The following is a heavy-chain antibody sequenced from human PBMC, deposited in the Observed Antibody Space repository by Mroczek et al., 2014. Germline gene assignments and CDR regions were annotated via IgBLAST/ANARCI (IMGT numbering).Heavy chain of an antibody. J-gene: IGHJ5*02. Sequence: QVQLVESGGGVVQPGTSLTLSCEGSGFTFNSYAFHWVRQAPGKGPQWVAVISYDGKTTDYGDSVKGRFTISRDNSKNMVYLQMNSLRVEDTAVFYCARVRSVWSAGAGIGWFDPWGQGTLVTVSS. CDR2: ISYDGKTT. V-gene: IGHV3-30*04. CDR3: ARVRSVWSAGAGIGWFDP. CDR1: GFTFNSYA. D-gene: IGHD6-13*01.